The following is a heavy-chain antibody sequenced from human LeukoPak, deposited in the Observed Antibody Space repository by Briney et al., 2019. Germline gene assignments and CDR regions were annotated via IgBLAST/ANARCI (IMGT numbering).Heavy chain of an antibody. Sequence: GGSLRLSCAASGLTFSNYAMNWVRQAPGKGLEWVSVLSGSGDSAYYADSVKGRFTISRDNSKNTLYLQMNSLRAEDTAVYYCAKDLWGASYVGGDAFDIWGQGTMVTVSS. CDR2: LSGSGDSA. J-gene: IGHJ3*02. CDR3: AKDLWGASYVGGDAFDI. CDR1: GLTFSNYA. D-gene: IGHD1-26*01. V-gene: IGHV3-23*01.